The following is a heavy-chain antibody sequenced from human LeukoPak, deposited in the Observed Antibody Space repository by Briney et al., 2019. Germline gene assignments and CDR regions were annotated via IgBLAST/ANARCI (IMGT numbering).Heavy chain of an antibody. V-gene: IGHV3-23*01. CDR2: ISGSGGST. CDR1: GFTFSSYG. J-gene: IGHJ5*02. CDR3: AKDGLTMVRGVTMFDP. Sequence: GGSLRLSCAASGFTFSSYGMHWVRQAPGKGLEWVSAISGSGGSTYYADSVKGRFTISRDNSKNTLYLQMNSLRAEDTAVYYCAKDGLTMVRGVTMFDPWGQGTLVTVSS. D-gene: IGHD3-10*01.